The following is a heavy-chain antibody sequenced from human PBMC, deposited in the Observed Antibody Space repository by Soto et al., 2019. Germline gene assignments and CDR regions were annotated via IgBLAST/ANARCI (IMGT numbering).Heavy chain of an antibody. V-gene: IGHV1-69*13. J-gene: IGHJ4*02. D-gene: IGHD3-22*01. CDR2: IIPIFGTA. Sequence: SVKFSCKASGGTFSSYAISCVRQAPGQGLEWMGGIIPIFGTANYAQKFQGRVTITADESTSTAYMELSSLRSEATAVYYCAGSPRTLTSITMIVESHYWGQGTLVTVSS. CDR1: GGTFSSYA. CDR3: AGSPRTLTSITMIVESHY.